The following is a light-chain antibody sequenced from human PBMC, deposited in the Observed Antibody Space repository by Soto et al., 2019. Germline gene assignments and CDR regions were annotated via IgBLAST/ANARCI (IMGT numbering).Light chain of an antibody. J-gene: IGKJ4*01. V-gene: IGKV3D-15*01. Sequence: EIVMTQSPATLSVSPGERATLSCRASQSVSSNLAWYQQKPGQAPRLLIYGASTRATGIPARFSGSGSGTDFTLTISSLEPEDFAVYFCQHSNNWPLTFGGGTKVEI. CDR3: QHSNNWPLT. CDR2: GAS. CDR1: QSVSSN.